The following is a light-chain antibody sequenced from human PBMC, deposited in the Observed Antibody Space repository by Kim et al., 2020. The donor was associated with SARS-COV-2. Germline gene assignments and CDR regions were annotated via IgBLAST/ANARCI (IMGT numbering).Light chain of an antibody. CDR1: TGDVASGKW. CDR2: DTS. CDR3: LLTYSSAYPV. Sequence: GETVSLTCGSRTGDVASGKWPYWFQQKPGEAPKTMIYDTSKKHSWTPARFSGSLRGGKAALTLSGALPEEEAEYCCLLTYSSAYPVFGGGTQLTVL. V-gene: IGLV7-46*01. J-gene: IGLJ2*01.